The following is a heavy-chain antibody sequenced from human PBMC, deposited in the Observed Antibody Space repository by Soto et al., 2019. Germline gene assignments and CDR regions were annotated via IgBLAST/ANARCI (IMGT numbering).Heavy chain of an antibody. V-gene: IGHV3-23*01. CDR2: LSGSGVST. J-gene: IGHJ4*02. D-gene: IGHD3-22*01. CDR1: GFPFGNYA. Sequence: GGSLRLSCVASGFPFGNYAMTWVRQAPGKGLEWVSALSGSGVSTYYADSVMGRFTISRDNSKNTVFLQMNSLRAEDTAVYYCAKIESRFFYDSTGYYPFDYWGQGTLVTVSS. CDR3: AKIESRFFYDSTGYYPFDY.